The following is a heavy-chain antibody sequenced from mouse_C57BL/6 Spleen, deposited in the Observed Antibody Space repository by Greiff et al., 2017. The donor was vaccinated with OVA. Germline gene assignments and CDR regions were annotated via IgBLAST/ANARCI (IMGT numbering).Heavy chain of an antibody. D-gene: IGHD3-1*01. V-gene: IGHV1-72*01. CDR3: ARGATPAWFAY. J-gene: IGHJ3*01. CDR1: GYTFTSYW. Sequence: QVQLQQPGAELVKPGASVKLSCKASGYTFTSYWMHWVKQRPGRGLEWIGRIDPNSGGNTYNEKLKSKATLTVDKPSSPAYMQISSLTSEDAAVYYCARGATPAWFAYWGQGTLVTVSA. CDR2: IDPNSGGN.